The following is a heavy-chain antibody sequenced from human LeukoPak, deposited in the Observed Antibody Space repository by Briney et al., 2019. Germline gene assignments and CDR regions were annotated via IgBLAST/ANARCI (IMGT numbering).Heavy chain of an antibody. CDR1: GHTIAIYG. CDR2: ISAYNGNT. D-gene: IGHD6-19*01. J-gene: IGHJ5*02. CDR3: ARGAVAGTNWFDP. Sequence: AAVKFCCKVSGHTIAIYGISWARQAPGQGLEWSGWISAYNGNTNYAQKLQGRLTMTTDTSTSTAYMELRSLRSDDTAVYYCARGAVAGTNWFDPWGQGTLVTVSS. V-gene: IGHV1-18*01.